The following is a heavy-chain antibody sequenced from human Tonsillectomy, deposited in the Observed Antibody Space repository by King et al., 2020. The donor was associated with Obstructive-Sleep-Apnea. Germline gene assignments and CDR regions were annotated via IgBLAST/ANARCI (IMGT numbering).Heavy chain of an antibody. J-gene: IGHJ6*02. Sequence: VQLVESGGGLVQPGGSLNLSCSVSGFTVSYNYMSWVRQAPGKGLEWVSFIYSGGTTYCADSVKGRFTISRDNSNNTLYLQMNSLRAEDTAVYYCGREKRTYYGMDVWGQGTTVTVSS. CDR3: GREKRTYYGMDV. V-gene: IGHV3-66*01. CDR1: GFTVSYNY. CDR2: IYSGGTT.